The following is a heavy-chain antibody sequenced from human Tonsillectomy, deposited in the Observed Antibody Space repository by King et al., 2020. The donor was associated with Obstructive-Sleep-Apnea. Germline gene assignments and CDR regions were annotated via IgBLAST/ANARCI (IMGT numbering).Heavy chain of an antibody. Sequence: QLVQSGGGVVQPGGSLRLSCAASGFTFNIYGMHWVRQAPGKGLEWVAFIRYDGSNKYYGDFVKGRFTISRDNSKNTLYLQMNSLRAEDTAVYYCAKDLVVYSSNPPYFDYWGQGTLVTVSS. CDR2: IRYDGSNK. CDR3: AKDLVVYSSNPPYFDY. V-gene: IGHV3-30*02. CDR1: GFTFNIYG. J-gene: IGHJ4*02. D-gene: IGHD6-19*01.